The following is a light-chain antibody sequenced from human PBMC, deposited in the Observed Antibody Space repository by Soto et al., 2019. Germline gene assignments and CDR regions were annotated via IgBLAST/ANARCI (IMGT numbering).Light chain of an antibody. V-gene: IGKV3-11*01. Sequence: IVFTQSPATLSVSPMETATLSCRASQSISIGLAWYRQKPGQAPRLLIYDASNRATGIPARFSGSGSGTDFTLTISSLEPEDFAVYYCQQRSNWPPITFGQGTRLEV. CDR2: DAS. CDR1: QSISIG. J-gene: IGKJ5*01. CDR3: QQRSNWPPIT.